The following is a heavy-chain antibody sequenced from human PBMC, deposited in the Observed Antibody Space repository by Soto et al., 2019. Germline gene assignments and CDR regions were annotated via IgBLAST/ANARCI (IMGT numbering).Heavy chain of an antibody. CDR2: INPFDGSR. Sequence: ASVKVSCKASGYIFTSYYIHWVRQAPGQGLEWMGWINPFDGSRMFAQSFQGRVTMTRDTSTSTVYMEVNSLRVEDTAVYYCARAYSSTWYVPTNFDYWGQGSLVT. V-gene: IGHV1-46*01. CDR1: GYIFTSYY. J-gene: IGHJ4*02. CDR3: ARAYSSTWYVPTNFDY. D-gene: IGHD6-13*01.